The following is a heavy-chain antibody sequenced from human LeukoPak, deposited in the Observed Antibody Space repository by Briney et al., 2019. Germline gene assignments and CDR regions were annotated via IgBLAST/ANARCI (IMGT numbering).Heavy chain of an antibody. Sequence: SETLSLTCAVSGGSISSGGYSWSWIRQPPGKGLEWIGYIYHSGSTYYNPSLKSRVTISVDRSKNQSSLKLSSVTAADTAVYYCAREVVGILGYWYFDLWGRGTLVTVSS. D-gene: IGHD7-27*01. CDR2: IYHSGST. V-gene: IGHV4-30-2*01. CDR3: AREVVGILGYWYFDL. J-gene: IGHJ2*01. CDR1: GGSISSGGYS.